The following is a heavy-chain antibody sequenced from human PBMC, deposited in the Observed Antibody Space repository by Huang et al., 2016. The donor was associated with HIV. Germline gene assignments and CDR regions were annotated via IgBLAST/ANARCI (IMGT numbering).Heavy chain of an antibody. J-gene: IGHJ4*02. CDR1: GFTFSSYA. D-gene: IGHD5-12*01. CDR3: ARDRGMATFDY. V-gene: IGHV3-64*07. CDR2: ISSNGGST. Sequence: EVQLVESGGGLVQPGGSLRLSCAASGFTFSSYAMHWVRQAPGKGLEYVSAISSNGGSTYYADSVKGRFTISRDNSKNTLYLQMGSLRAEDMAVYYCARDRGMATFDYWGQGTLVTVSS.